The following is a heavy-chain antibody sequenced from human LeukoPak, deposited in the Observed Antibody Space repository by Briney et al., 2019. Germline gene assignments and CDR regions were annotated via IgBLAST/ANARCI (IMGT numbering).Heavy chain of an antibody. CDR1: GGSISSYY. V-gene: IGHV4-59*01. CDR2: IYYSGST. Sequence: PSETLSLTCTVSGGSISSYYWSWIRQPPGKGLEWIGYIYYSGSTNYNPSLKSRVTISVDTSKNQFSLKLSSVTAADTAVYYCARAPYYYDHVDYWGQGTLVTVSS. J-gene: IGHJ4*02. CDR3: ARAPYYYDHVDY. D-gene: IGHD3-22*01.